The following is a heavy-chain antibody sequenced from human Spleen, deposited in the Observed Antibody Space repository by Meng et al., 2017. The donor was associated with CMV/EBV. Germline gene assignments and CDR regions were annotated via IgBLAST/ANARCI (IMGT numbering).Heavy chain of an antibody. Sequence: GGSLRLSCAASGFTFRNYDMHWVRQPIGKGLEWVSHIGTAGHTFYPGSVKGRFTISRENAKNSLYLQMNNLRAEDTAVYYCARDGAPGGYWYFDLWGRVTLVTVSS. V-gene: IGHV3-13*01. CDR1: GFTFRNYD. CDR3: ARDGAPGGYWYFDL. J-gene: IGHJ2*01. D-gene: IGHD1-14*01. CDR2: IGTAGHT.